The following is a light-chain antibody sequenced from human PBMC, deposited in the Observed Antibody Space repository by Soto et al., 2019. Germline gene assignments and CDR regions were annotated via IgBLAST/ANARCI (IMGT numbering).Light chain of an antibody. V-gene: IGKV1-27*01. J-gene: IGKJ1*01. CDR3: QKYNSAPWT. CDR1: QGISNY. Sequence: DIQMTQSPSSLSTSLGDRVTITCRTSQGISNYLAWYQQKPGKVPTLLIYAASTLQSGVPSRFSGSGSGTDFTLTISSLQPEDVATYYCQKYNSAPWTFGRGTKVEIK. CDR2: AAS.